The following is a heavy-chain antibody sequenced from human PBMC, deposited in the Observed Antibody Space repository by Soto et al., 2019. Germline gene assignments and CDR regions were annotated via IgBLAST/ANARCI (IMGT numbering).Heavy chain of an antibody. CDR2: IYYSGST. Sequence: QVQLQESGPGLVKPSETLSLTCTVSGGSISSYYWSWIRQPPGKGLEWIGYIYYSGSTNYNPSLKSRVTISVDTSKNQFSLKLISVTAADSSVQHCASLRLQWYYRMYVWGQGTTVTVSS. CDR3: ASLRLQWYYRMYV. J-gene: IGHJ6*02. V-gene: IGHV4-59*01. CDR1: GGSISSYY. D-gene: IGHD6-25*01.